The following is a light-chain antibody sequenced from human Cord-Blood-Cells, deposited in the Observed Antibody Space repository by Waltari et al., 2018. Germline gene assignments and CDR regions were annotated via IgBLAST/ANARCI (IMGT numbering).Light chain of an antibody. CDR3: SSYTSSSISYV. Sequence: QSALTQPASVTGSPGPSITIPCTGTSRDVGGSKYVSWFQQHPGKAPNLLIYDVSNRPSGVSNRFSGSKSGNTASLTISGLQAEDEADYYCSSYTSSSISYVFGTGTKVTVL. CDR2: DVS. V-gene: IGLV2-14*01. J-gene: IGLJ1*01. CDR1: SRDVGGSKY.